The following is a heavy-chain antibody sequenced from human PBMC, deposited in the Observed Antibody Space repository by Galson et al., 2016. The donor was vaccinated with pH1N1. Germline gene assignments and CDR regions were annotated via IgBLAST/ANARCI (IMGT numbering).Heavy chain of an antibody. D-gene: IGHD6-13*01. Sequence: SLRLSCAASGFTFNNYALHWVRQAPGKGLEWVSGINWNSGSIGYVDSVKGRFTISRDNARNSLYLQMNSLRPEYTALYYCAKASTGYSAEGFDYWGQGTPVTVSS. CDR2: INWNSGSI. CDR3: AKASTGYSAEGFDY. J-gene: IGHJ4*02. CDR1: GFTFNNYA. V-gene: IGHV3-9*01.